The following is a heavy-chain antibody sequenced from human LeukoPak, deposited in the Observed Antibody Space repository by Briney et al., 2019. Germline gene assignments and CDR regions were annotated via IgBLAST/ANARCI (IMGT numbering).Heavy chain of an antibody. CDR3: GRGSRSTYYDKRAYYYIDV. D-gene: IGHD3-16*01. CDR2: IYYSGST. J-gene: IGHJ6*03. CDR1: GGSISSYY. V-gene: IGHV4-59*01. Sequence: PSETLSLTCTVSGGSISSYYWSWIRQPPGKGLEWIGYIYYSGSTNYNPSLKSRVTISEDTSKNQFSLKLSSVTAADTAVYYCGRGSRSTYYDKRAYYYIDVWGKGTTVTVSS.